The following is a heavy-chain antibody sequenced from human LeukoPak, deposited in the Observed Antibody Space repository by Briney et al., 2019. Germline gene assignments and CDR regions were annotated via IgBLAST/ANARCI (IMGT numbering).Heavy chain of an antibody. V-gene: IGHV4-4*09. CDR1: GGSISSYY. Sequence: SETLSLTCTVSGGSISSYYWSWIRQPPGKGLEWIGYIYTSGSTNYNPSLKSRVTISVVTSRNQFSLKLSSVTAADTAVYYCASSGSYWIRGWFDPWGQGTLVTVSS. CDR2: IYTSGST. D-gene: IGHD2-2*03. CDR3: ASSGSYWIRGWFDP. J-gene: IGHJ5*02.